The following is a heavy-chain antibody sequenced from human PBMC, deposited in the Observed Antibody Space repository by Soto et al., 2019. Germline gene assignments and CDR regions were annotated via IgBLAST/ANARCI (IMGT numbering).Heavy chain of an antibody. D-gene: IGHD7-27*01. CDR1: GASISNGGYY. CDR2: IYYSGGT. J-gene: IGHJ4*02. V-gene: IGHV4-31*03. Sequence: SETLSLTCTVSGASISNGGYYWSWIRQYPGRGLEWIGYIYYSGGTYYNPSPKSRVTISVDTSKNQFSLRLTSVTAADTAVYYCACWGRDYFDYWGQGTLVTVSS. CDR3: ACWGRDYFDY.